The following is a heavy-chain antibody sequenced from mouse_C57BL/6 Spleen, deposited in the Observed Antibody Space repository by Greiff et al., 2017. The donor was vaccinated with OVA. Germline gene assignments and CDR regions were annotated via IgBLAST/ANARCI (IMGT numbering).Heavy chain of an antibody. CDR1: GYTFTSYW. J-gene: IGHJ2*01. D-gene: IGHD1-1*01. Sequence: QVQLQQPGAELVKPGASVKLSCKASGYTFTSYWMQWVKQRPGQGLEWIGEIDPSDSYTNSNQKFKGKATLTVDTSSSTAYMQLSSLTSEDSAVYYCARSAYGSSYDYFDYWGQGTTLTVSS. V-gene: IGHV1-50*01. CDR2: IDPSDSYT. CDR3: ARSAYGSSYDYFDY.